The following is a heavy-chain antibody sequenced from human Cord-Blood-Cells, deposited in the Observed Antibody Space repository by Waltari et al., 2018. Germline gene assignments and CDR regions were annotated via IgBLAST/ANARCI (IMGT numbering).Heavy chain of an antibody. CDR2: INHSGST. CDR1: GGSFSGYY. J-gene: IGHJ6*02. Sequence: QVQLQQWGAGLLKPSETLSLTCAVYGGSFSGYYWSWIRQPPGKGLEWIGEINHSGSTNYNPSLKSRVTISVDTSKNQFSLKLSSVTAADTAVYYCARGHVGSSWYYYYYGMDVWGQGTTVTVSS. V-gene: IGHV4-34*01. D-gene: IGHD6-13*01. CDR3: ARGHVGSSWYYYYYGMDV.